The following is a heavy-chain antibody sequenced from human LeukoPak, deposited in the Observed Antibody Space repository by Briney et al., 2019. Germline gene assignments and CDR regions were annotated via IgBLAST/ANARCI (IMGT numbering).Heavy chain of an antibody. V-gene: IGHV4-61*02. D-gene: IGHD3-22*01. CDR2: IYTSGST. CDR1: GYSISSGYY. CDR3: ARDQLSYYDSSGFDY. J-gene: IGHJ4*02. Sequence: SETLSLTCTVSGYSISSGYYWGWIRQPAGKGLEWIGRIYTSGSTNYNPSLKSRVTISVDTSKNQFSLKLSSVTAADTAVYYCARDQLSYYDSSGFDYWGQGTLVTVSS.